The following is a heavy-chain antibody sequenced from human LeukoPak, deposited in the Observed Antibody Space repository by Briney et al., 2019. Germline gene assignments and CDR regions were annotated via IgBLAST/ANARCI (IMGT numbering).Heavy chain of an antibody. Sequence: GGSLRLSCAASGFTFSTYSMNWVRQAPGKGLEWVSYISYSSSAIYYADSVKGRFTISRDNAKNTLYLQMSSLRAEDTAVYYCVRNSYDSSGYYDYWGQGTLVTVSS. CDR3: VRNSYDSSGYYDY. V-gene: IGHV3-48*04. J-gene: IGHJ4*02. CDR2: ISYSSSAI. D-gene: IGHD3-22*01. CDR1: GFTFSTYS.